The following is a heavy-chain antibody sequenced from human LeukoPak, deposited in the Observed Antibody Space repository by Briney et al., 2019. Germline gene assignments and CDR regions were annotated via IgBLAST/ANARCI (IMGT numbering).Heavy chain of an antibody. Sequence: GGSLRLSCAASGFTFSSYSMNWVRQAPGKGLEWVSSISSSSSYIYYADSVKGRFTISRDNAKNSLYLQMNSLRAEDTAVYYCATLYYYDSSGYYYDYWGQGTLVTVSS. J-gene: IGHJ4*02. CDR1: GFTFSSYS. V-gene: IGHV3-21*01. D-gene: IGHD3-22*01. CDR3: ATLYYYDSSGYYYDY. CDR2: ISSSSSYI.